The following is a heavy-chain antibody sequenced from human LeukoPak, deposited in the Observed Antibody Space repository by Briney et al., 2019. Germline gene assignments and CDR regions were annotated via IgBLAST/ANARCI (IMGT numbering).Heavy chain of an antibody. CDR3: AGGYSYGYGY. D-gene: IGHD5-18*01. J-gene: IGHJ4*02. Sequence: PGGSLRLSCTASGFTFSSYSMNWVRQAPGKGLEWVSSISSSSRYINYADSVKGRFTISRDNAKNSLYLQMNSLRAEDTAVYYCAGGYSYGYGYWGQGTLVTVSS. CDR2: ISSSSRYI. V-gene: IGHV3-21*01. CDR1: GFTFSSYS.